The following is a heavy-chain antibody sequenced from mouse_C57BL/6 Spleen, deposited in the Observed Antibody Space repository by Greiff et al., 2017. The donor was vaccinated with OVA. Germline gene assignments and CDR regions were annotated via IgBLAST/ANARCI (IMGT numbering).Heavy chain of an antibody. J-gene: IGHJ2*01. V-gene: IGHV7-3*01. CDR2: IRNKANGYTT. D-gene: IGHD2-4*01. CDR3: ARYRDDYDRSFDY. Sequence: EVHLVESGGGLVQPGGSLSLSCAASGFTFTDYYMSWVRQTPGKALEWLGFIRNKANGYTTEYSASVKGRFTISRDNSQSILYLQMNALRAEDRATYYCARYRDDYDRSFDYWGQGTTLTVSS. CDR1: GFTFTDYY.